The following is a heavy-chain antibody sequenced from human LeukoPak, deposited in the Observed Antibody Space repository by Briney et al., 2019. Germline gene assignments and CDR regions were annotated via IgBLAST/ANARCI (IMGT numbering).Heavy chain of an antibody. CDR2: ISSSSSTI. Sequence: GGSLRLSCAASGFTFSSHSMNWVRQAPGKGLEWVSYISSSSSTIYYADSVKGRFTISRDNAENSLYLQMNSLRAEDTAVYYCARGAYYYEDWGQGTLVTVSS. CDR1: GFTFSSHS. D-gene: IGHD3-22*01. CDR3: ARGAYYYED. J-gene: IGHJ4*02. V-gene: IGHV3-48*01.